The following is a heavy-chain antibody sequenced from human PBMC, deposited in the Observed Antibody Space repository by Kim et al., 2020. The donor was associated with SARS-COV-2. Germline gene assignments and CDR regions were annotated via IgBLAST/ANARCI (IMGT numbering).Heavy chain of an antibody. CDR3: ARGYSGYSSSW. V-gene: IGHV3-48*04. Sequence: GGSLRLSCAASGFTFSSYSMNWVRQAPGKGLEWVSYISSSSRTIYYADSVKGRFTISRDNAKNSLYLQMNSLRAEDTAVYYCARGYSGYSSSWWGQGTLVTVSS. J-gene: IGHJ4*02. CDR2: ISSSSRTI. D-gene: IGHD6-13*01. CDR1: GFTFSSYS.